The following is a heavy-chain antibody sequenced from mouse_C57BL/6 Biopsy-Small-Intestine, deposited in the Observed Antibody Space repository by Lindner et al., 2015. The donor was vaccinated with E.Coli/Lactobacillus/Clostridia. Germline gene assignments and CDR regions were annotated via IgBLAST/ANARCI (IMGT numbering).Heavy chain of an antibody. CDR3: TTFITTVVATRYYAMDY. CDR1: GFNIKDDY. D-gene: IGHD1-1*01. V-gene: IGHV14-4*01. J-gene: IGHJ4*01. CDR2: IDPENGDT. Sequence: VQLQESGAELVRPGASVKLSCTASGFNIKDDYMHWVKQRPEQGLEWIGWIDPENGDTEYASKFQGKATITADTSSNTAYLQLSSLTSEDTAVYYCTTFITTVVATRYYAMDYWGQGTSVTVSS.